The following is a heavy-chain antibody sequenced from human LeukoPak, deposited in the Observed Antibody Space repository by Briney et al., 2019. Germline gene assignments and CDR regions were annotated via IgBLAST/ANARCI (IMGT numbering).Heavy chain of an antibody. CDR1: GGTFSSYA. CDR3: ARVRGDFWSGYYLAGYYYYMDV. V-gene: IGHV1-69*05. J-gene: IGHJ6*03. Sequence: SVTVSCKASGGTFSSYAISWVRQAPGQGLEWMGGIIPIFGTANYAQKFQGRVTITTDESTSTAYMELSSLRSEDTAVYYCARVRGDFWSGYYLAGYYYYMDVWGKGTTVTVSS. CDR2: IIPIFGTA. D-gene: IGHD3-3*01.